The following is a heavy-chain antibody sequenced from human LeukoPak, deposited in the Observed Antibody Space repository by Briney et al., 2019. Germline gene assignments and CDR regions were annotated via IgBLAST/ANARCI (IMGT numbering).Heavy chain of an antibody. Sequence: GGSLRLSCAAPGFTFSNDWMGWVRQAPGKRPEWVGNMNIDGSEKYYADSVEGRFSISRDNARNSVYLQMASLRVEDTAVYYCARDPVEWELLLDYWGQGTLVTVSS. J-gene: IGHJ4*02. CDR1: GFTFSNDW. V-gene: IGHV3-7*01. CDR2: MNIDGSEK. D-gene: IGHD1-26*01. CDR3: ARDPVEWELLLDY.